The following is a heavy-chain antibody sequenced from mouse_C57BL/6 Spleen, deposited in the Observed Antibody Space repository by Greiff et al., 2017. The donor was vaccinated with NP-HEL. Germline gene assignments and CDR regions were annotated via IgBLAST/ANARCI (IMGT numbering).Heavy chain of an antibody. CDR3: AREGIYDYDGFDY. CDR1: GYTFTSYW. Sequence: QVQLQQSGAELAKPGASVKLSCKASGYTFTSYWMHWVKQRPGQGLEWIGYINPSSGYTKYNQKFKDKATLTADKSSSTASMQLSSLTYEDAAVNYCAREGIYDYDGFDYWGQGTTLTVSS. CDR2: INPSSGYT. D-gene: IGHD2-4*01. J-gene: IGHJ2*01. V-gene: IGHV1-7*01.